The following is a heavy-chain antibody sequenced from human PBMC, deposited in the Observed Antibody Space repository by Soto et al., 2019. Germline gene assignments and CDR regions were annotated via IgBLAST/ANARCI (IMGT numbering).Heavy chain of an antibody. CDR2: ISAYNGNT. J-gene: IGHJ3*02. CDR3: ARDGASFGLRAFDI. V-gene: IGHV1-18*01. Sequence: GASVKVSCKASGYTFTSYVIGWVRQAPGQGLEWMGWISAYNGNTNYAQKLQGRVTMTTDTSTSTAYMELRSLRSDDTAVYYCARDGASFGLRAFDIWGQGTMVTVSS. D-gene: IGHD3-10*01. CDR1: GYTFTSYV.